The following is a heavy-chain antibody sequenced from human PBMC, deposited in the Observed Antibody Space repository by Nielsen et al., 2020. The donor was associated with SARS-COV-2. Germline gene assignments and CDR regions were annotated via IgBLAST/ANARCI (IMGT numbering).Heavy chain of an antibody. CDR2: IGAIDGST. V-gene: IGHV3-23*01. D-gene: IGHD1-1*01. Sequence: GGSLRLSCAASGFPFMRYAMSWVRQAPGKGLEWVSSIGAIDGSTNYAESLRGRFTISRDNARDSLYLQMNNLRAEDTAIYYCLQGGASWGQGTLVTVSS. CDR3: LQGGAS. J-gene: IGHJ5*02. CDR1: GFPFMRYA.